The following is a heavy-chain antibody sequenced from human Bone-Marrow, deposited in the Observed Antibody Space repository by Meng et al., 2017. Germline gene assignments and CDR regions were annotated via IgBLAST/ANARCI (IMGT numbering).Heavy chain of an antibody. V-gene: IGHV3-30*04. D-gene: IGHD1-7*01. CDR2: ISYDGSNK. Sequence: GGSLRLSCAASGFTFSSYAMHWVRQAPGKGLEWVAVISYDGSNKYYADSVKGRFTISRDNSKNTLYLQMNSLRAEDTAVYYCARDIYWNYVGYFDYWGQGTRVTVSS. CDR3: ARDIYWNYVGYFDY. CDR1: GFTFSSYA. J-gene: IGHJ4*02.